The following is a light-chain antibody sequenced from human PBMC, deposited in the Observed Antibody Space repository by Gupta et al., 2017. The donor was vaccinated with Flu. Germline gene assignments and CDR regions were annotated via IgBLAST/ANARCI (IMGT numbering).Light chain of an antibody. Sequence: EIVLTQSPGTLALSPGERAPLSCRASQSISSSYLAWYQQKPGHAPRLLLYGASTRATGIPDRFSGGGSETDFTLTISRREPEDFAVYYCQQDESSLSYSFGQWTKLEIK. CDR2: GAS. J-gene: IGKJ2*03. CDR1: QSISSSY. CDR3: QQDESSLSYS. V-gene: IGKV3-20*01.